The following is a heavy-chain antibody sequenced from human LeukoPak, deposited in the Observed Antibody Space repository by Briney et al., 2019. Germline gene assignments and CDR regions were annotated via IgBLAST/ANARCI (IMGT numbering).Heavy chain of an antibody. CDR2: ISDNGART. D-gene: IGHD3-16*01. V-gene: IGHV3-23*01. J-gene: IGHJ4*02. Sequence: GRSLRLSCVLSGFTLGDVFMSWVRHAPGKGLEWVSAISDNGARTDYAESVEGRFAISRDNSKNTLYLQMNSLGAEDTAGYYCARGSGGTKDYWGQGTQVTVSS. CDR3: ARGSGGTKDY. CDR1: GFTLGDVF.